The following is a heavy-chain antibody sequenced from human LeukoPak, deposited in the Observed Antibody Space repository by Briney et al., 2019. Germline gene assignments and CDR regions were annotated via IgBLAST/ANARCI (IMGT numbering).Heavy chain of an antibody. CDR2: ISYDGSNK. J-gene: IGHJ6*02. CDR1: GFTFSSYG. Sequence: GRSLRLSCAASGFTFSSYGMHWVRQAPGKGLEWVAVISYDGSNKYYADSVKGRFTISRDNSKNTLYLQMNSLRAEDTAVYYCACPTGIPWEVAYGMDVWGQGTTVTVSS. V-gene: IGHV3-30*03. D-gene: IGHD1-1*01. CDR3: ACPTGIPWEVAYGMDV.